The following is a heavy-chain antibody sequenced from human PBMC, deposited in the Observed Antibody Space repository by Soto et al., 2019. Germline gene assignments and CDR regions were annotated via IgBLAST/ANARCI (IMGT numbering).Heavy chain of an antibody. CDR3: ARDNDWFDP. CDR2: IYYSGST. Sequence: SETLSLTCTVSGGSISSYYWSWIRQPPGKGLEWIGYIYYSGSTNYNPSLKSRVTISVDTTKNQFSLKLSSVTAADTAVYYCARDNDWFDPWGQGTLVTVSS. J-gene: IGHJ5*02. V-gene: IGHV4-59*12. CDR1: GGSISSYY.